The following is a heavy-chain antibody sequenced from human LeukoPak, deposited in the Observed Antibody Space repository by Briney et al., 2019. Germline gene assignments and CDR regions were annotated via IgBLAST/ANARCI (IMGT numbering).Heavy chain of an antibody. D-gene: IGHD1-14*01. CDR3: ARDNHFDY. CDR2: ISSTGSSI. J-gene: IGHJ4*02. V-gene: IGHV3-48*03. CDR1: GFTFSSYE. Sequence: PGGSLRLSCAASGFTFSSYEMNWVRQAPGKGLDWLSYISSTGSSIYYADSVKGRFTISRDNAKNSPYLQMNNLRAEDTAIYYCARDNHFDYWGQGTLVTVSS.